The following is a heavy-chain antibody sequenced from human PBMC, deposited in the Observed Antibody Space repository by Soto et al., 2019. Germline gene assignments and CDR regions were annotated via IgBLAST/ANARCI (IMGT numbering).Heavy chain of an antibody. CDR2: ISAYNGNT. J-gene: IGHJ5*02. Sequence: QVQLVQSGAEVKKPGASVKVSCKASGYTFTSYGISWVRQAPGQGLEWRGWISAYNGNTNYAQKLQVRVTMTTDTSTSTGYKELRSLRSDDTAVYYCARVAGLDSSGWPSFDPWGQGTLVNVSS. D-gene: IGHD6-19*01. CDR1: GYTFTSYG. CDR3: ARVAGLDSSGWPSFDP. V-gene: IGHV1-18*04.